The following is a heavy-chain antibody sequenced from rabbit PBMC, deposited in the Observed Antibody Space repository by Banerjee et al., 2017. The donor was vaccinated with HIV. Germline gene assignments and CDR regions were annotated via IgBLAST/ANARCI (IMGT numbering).Heavy chain of an antibody. Sequence: QSLEESGGGLVKPGASLTLTCKASGFSFSSGYDMCWVRQAPGKGLEWVACAYAGSSGSTYSAIWAKGRYTFSKTSSTTVTLEMTSLTAADTATYFCVRDQAGDADYGPYYLNLWGPGTLVTVS. J-gene: IGHJ4*01. D-gene: IGHD2-1*01. V-gene: IGHV1S40*01. CDR1: GFSFSSGYD. CDR3: VRDQAGDADYGPYYLNL. CDR2: AYAGSSGST.